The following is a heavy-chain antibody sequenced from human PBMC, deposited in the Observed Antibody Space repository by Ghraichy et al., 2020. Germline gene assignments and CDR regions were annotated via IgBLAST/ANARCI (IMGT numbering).Heavy chain of an antibody. Sequence: LSLTCAASGFTFSGYAMNWVRQAPLKGLQWVSSISESGGSTYYADYVKGRFTISRDNSKNTLYLQMDRLRVDDTAVYYCAKATSTKGPSVFPLAPSSKSTSGGTAALGCLVKDYYLD. J-gene: IGHJ4*01. CDR2: ISESGGST. V-gene: IGHV3-23*01. D-gene: IGHD6-25*01. CDR1: GFTFSGYA. CDR3: AKATSTKGPSVFPLAPSSKSTSGGTAALGCLVKDYYLD.